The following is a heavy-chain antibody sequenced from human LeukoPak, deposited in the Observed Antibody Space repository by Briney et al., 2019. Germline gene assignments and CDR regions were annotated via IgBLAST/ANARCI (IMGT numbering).Heavy chain of an antibody. Sequence: PSETLSLTCTVSGGSISSYYWSWIRQPPGKGLEWIGYIYYSGSTNYNPSLKSRVTISVDTSKNQFSLKLSSVTAADTAVYYCARDGAGGSSMFYFDYWGQGTLVTVSS. CDR1: GGSISSYY. CDR2: IYYSGST. D-gene: IGHD6-6*01. J-gene: IGHJ4*02. V-gene: IGHV4-59*01. CDR3: ARDGAGGSSMFYFDY.